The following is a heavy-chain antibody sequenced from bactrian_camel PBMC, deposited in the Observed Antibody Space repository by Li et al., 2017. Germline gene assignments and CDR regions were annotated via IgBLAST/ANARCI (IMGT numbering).Heavy chain of an antibody. J-gene: IGHJ6*01. CDR2: IYTRGGST. Sequence: HVQLVESGGGSVQAGGSLRLSCAAGSYIDISHYMGWFRQAPGKEREGVAAIYTRGGSTYYADSVKGRFTISLDNAENTVYLQMNSLNFEDTAVYYCVRDLVGWSDFGYWGQGTQVTVS. D-gene: IGHD7*01. CDR3: VRDLVGWSDFGY. CDR1: SYIDISHY. V-gene: IGHV3S54*01.